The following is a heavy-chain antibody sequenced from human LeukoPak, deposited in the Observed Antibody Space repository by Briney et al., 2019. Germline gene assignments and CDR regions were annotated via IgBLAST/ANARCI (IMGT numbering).Heavy chain of an antibody. CDR3: ARHVVAVGFDY. J-gene: IGHJ4*02. V-gene: IGHV3-21*01. CDR1: GFTFSTYT. D-gene: IGHD3-22*01. Sequence: GGPLRLSCAASGFTFSTYTMNWVRQAPGKGLEWVSSITSSSSYIYYADSVKGRFTISRDNANNSLYLQMNSLRVEDTAVYYCARHVVAVGFDYWGQGTLVTVSS. CDR2: ITSSSSYI.